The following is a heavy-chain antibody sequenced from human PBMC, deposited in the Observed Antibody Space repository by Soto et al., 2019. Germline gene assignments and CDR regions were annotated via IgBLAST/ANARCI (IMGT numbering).Heavy chain of an antibody. V-gene: IGHV1-8*01. D-gene: IGHD3-3*01. Sequence: ASVKVSCKASGYTFTSYDINWVRQATGQGLEWMGWMNPNSGNTGYAQKFQGRVTMTRNTSISTAYMELSSLRSEDTAVYYCARGTLSFLEWLLSWGISFDPWGQGTLVTVSS. CDR1: GYTFTSYD. CDR3: ARGTLSFLEWLLSWGISFDP. J-gene: IGHJ5*02. CDR2: MNPNSGNT.